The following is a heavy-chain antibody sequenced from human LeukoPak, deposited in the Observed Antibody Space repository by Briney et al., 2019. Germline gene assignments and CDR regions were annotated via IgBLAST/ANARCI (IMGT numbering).Heavy chain of an antibody. V-gene: IGHV4-34*01. CDR2: INHSGST. CDR3: ARGNSWWLLYDY. Sequence: TASETLSLTCAVYGGSFSGYYWSWIRQPPGKGLEWIGEINHSGSTNYNPSLKSRVTISVDTSKNQFSLKLSSVTAADTAVYYCARGNSWWLLYDYWGQGTLVTVSS. CDR1: GGSFSGYY. D-gene: IGHD3-3*01. J-gene: IGHJ4*02.